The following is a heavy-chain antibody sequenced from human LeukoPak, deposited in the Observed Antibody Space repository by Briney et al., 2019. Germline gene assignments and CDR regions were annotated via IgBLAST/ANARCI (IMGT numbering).Heavy chain of an antibody. CDR3: AKTGLPGTLFGWFDP. Sequence: GGSLRLSCAASGFTFSSYAMSWVRQAPGKGLEWVSTISDSGSSTYYADSLKGRFTISRDNSKNTLYLQMNSLRAGDTAVYYCAKTGLPGTLFGWFDPLGPGNPGHRLL. CDR2: ISDSGSST. D-gene: IGHD1/OR15-1a*01. J-gene: IGHJ5*02. CDR1: GFTFSSYA. V-gene: IGHV3-23*01.